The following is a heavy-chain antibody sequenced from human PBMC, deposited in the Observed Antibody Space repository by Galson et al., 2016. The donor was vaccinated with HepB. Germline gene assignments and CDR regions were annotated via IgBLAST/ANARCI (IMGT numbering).Heavy chain of an antibody. Sequence: TLSPTCTVSGGSISSGPHYWTWIRQHPVRGLEWIGYIFHSGRTSYNPSLKSRFTMTVDTSKSQFTLELTPVTAADTAVYYCARAHSSSGFDIWGQGTMVTVSS. V-gene: IGHV4-31*03. D-gene: IGHD6-25*01. CDR1: GGSISSGPHY. CDR2: IFHSGRT. CDR3: ARAHSSSGFDI. J-gene: IGHJ3*02.